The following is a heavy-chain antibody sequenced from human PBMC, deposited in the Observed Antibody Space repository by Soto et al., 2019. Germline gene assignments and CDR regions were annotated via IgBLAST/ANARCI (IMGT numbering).Heavy chain of an antibody. CDR1: GFTFSSQT. J-gene: IGHJ4*02. Sequence: EVQLLESGGGLVQPGGSLRLSCAASGFTFSSQTMSWVRQAPGKGLEWVSVISSSGSTSYTDSVEGRFTISKDSSKNTLYLQLNGLRVGDTAVYYCAKGARDLDSWGQGTLVTVSS. V-gene: IGHV3-23*01. CDR2: ISSSGST. D-gene: IGHD3-3*01. CDR3: AKGARDLDS.